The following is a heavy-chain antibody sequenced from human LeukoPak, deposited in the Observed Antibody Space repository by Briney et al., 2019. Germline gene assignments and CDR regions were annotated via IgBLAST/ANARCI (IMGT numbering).Heavy chain of an antibody. D-gene: IGHD2-2*01. V-gene: IGHV1-24*01. CDR2: LDPEDGET. CDR1: GYTLTELS. J-gene: IGHJ6*02. Sequence: ASVKVSCKVSGYTLTELSMHWVRQAPGKGLEWMGGLDPEDGETIYAQKFQGRVTMTEDTSTDRDYMELNSLRSDDTAVYYCATDPGEIVPAAKGPRGDYCYGMDVWGQGTTVTVSS. CDR3: ATDPGEIVPAAKGPRGDYCYGMDV.